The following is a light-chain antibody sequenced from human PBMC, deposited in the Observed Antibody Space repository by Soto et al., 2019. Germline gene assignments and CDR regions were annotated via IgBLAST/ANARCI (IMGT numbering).Light chain of an antibody. CDR3: FLSYSGTNWV. J-gene: IGLJ3*02. Sequence: QAVVTQEPSLTVYPVGTVTLTSDSSTGAVTSGNYPDWFQKKPGQATRPLIYDTTNNQSWTPARFSGSLLGGKAALTLAGAQTDDEADYYCFLSYSGTNWVFGGGTKLTVL. V-gene: IGLV7-46*01. CDR2: DTT. CDR1: TGAVTSGNY.